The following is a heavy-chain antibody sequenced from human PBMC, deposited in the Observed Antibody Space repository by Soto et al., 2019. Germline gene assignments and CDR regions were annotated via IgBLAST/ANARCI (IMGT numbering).Heavy chain of an antibody. CDR3: ARDSGYGDPFDY. J-gene: IGHJ4*02. V-gene: IGHV4-59*01. D-gene: IGHD4-17*01. CDR2: IYYSGST. CDR1: DGVISSDY. Sequence: SETLCLTCTFADGVISSDYWSCIRQPPGKGLEWIGYIYYSGSTNYNPSLKSRVTISVDTSKNQFSLKLSSVTAADTAVYYCARDSGYGDPFDYWGQGTLVPVSS.